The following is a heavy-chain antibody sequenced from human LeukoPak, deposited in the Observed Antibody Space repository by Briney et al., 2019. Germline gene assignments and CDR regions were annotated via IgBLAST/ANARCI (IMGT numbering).Heavy chain of an antibody. J-gene: IGHJ4*02. Sequence: SETLSLTCTVSGGSISSYYWSWIRQPPGKGLEWIGYIYYSGSTNYNPSLKSRVTISVDTSKNQFSLKLSSVTAADTAVYYCARGLAYCGGDCYGYWGQGTLVTVSS. D-gene: IGHD2-21*01. CDR1: GGSISSYY. CDR3: ARGLAYCGGDCYGY. V-gene: IGHV4-59*01. CDR2: IYYSGST.